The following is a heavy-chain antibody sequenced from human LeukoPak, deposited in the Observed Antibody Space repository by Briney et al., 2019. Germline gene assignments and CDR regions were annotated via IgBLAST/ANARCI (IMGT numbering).Heavy chain of an antibody. Sequence: PSETLSLTCTVSGGSISSSSYYWGWIRQPPGKGLEWIGSIYYSGSTYYNQSLKSRVTISVDTSKNQLSLKLSSVTAADTAVYYCARCYDSSGYYLNLYYFDYWGQGTLVTVSS. CDR3: ARCYDSSGYYLNLYYFDY. CDR2: IYYSGST. CDR1: GGSISSSSYY. V-gene: IGHV4-39*01. D-gene: IGHD3-22*01. J-gene: IGHJ4*02.